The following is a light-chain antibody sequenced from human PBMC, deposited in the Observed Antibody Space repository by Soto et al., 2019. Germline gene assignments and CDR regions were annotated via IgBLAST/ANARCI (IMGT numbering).Light chain of an antibody. V-gene: IGLV1-44*01. J-gene: IGLJ3*02. CDR3: AAWDDSLNGWV. CDR2: SNN. CDR1: RSNIGSNT. Sequence: QSVLTQPPSASGTPGQRVTISCSGSRSNIGSNTVNWYRQLPGTAPKLLIYSNNQRPSGVPDRFSGSKSGTSASLAISGLQSEDEADYYCAAWDDSLNGWVFGVGTKLTVL.